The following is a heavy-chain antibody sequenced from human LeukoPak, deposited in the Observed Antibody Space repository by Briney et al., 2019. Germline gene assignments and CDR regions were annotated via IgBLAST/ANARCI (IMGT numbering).Heavy chain of an antibody. CDR1: GGSISSYY. Sequence: SETLSLTCTVSGGSISSYYWSWIRQPPGKGLEWIGYIYTSGSTNYNPSLKSRVNISVDTSKTQFSLKLSSVTAADTAVYYCARYGYSYGYAVWGQGTLVTVSS. J-gene: IGHJ4*02. CDR3: ARYGYSYGYAV. CDR2: IYTSGST. D-gene: IGHD5-18*01. V-gene: IGHV4-4*09.